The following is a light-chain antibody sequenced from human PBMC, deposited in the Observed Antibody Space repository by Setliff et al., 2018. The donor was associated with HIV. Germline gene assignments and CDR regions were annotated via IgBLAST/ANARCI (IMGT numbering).Light chain of an antibody. J-gene: IGLJ3*02. CDR1: SSNVGKYGF. CDR3: SSYTSTDTWV. CDR2: EVS. V-gene: IGLV2-14*02. Sequence: QSALAQPASVSGSPGQSITISCTGNSSNVGKYGFVSWYRQYPGKAPQLTIYEVSKRPSGVSKRFSGSKSGNTASLTISGLQAEDEADYYCSSYTSTDTWVFGGGTKVTVL.